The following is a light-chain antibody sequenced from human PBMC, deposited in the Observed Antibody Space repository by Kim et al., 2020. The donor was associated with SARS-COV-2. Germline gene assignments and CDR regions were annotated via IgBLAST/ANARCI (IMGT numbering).Light chain of an antibody. CDR1: QSVSSSY. CDR2: GAS. V-gene: IGKV3-20*01. CDR3: QQYGSSPRT. J-gene: IGKJ1*01. Sequence: GERATLSCRASQSVSSSYLAWYQQKPGQAPRLLIYGASSRATGIPDRFSGSGSGTDFTLTISRLEPEDFAVYYCQQYGSSPRTFGQGTKVDIK.